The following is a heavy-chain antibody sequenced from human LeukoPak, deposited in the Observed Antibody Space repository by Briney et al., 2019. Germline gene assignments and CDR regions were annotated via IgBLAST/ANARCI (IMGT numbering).Heavy chain of an antibody. CDR2: INGRGGST. CDR1: GFTFSNYA. D-gene: IGHD4-17*01. CDR3: AKGLTTVTWYYFDY. Sequence: PGGSLRLSCAASGFTFSNYAMSWVRQAPGKGLEWVSSINGRGGSTYYADSVKGRFTISRDNSKNTLYLQMNSLRAEDTAVYYCAKGLTTVTWYYFDYWGQGTLVTVSS. V-gene: IGHV3-23*01. J-gene: IGHJ4*02.